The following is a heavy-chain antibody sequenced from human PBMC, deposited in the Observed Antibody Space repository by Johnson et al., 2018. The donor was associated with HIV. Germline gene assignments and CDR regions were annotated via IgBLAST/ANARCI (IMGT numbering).Heavy chain of an antibody. CDR1: GFTFSSYA. CDR2: ISYDGNNK. D-gene: IGHD6-13*01. CDR3: ARGHSPDAFDI. J-gene: IGHJ3*02. V-gene: IGHV3-30*14. Sequence: QVQLVESGGGVVQSGRSLRLSCAASGFTFSSYAMHWVRQAPGKGLKWVAVISYDGNNKYYADSVKGRFTISRDNSKNTLFLQMNSLRAEDTAVYYCARGHSPDAFDIWGQGTIVTVSS.